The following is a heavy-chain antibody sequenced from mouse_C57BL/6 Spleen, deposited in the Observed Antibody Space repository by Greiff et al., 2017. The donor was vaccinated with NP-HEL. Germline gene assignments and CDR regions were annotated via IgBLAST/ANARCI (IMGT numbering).Heavy chain of an antibody. D-gene: IGHD2-4*01. CDR2: INPSSGYT. V-gene: IGHV1-7*01. J-gene: IGHJ3*01. CDR3: ARGYDYDHAWFAY. Sequence: QVQLQQSGAELAKPGASVKLSCKASGYTFTSYWMHWVKPRPGQGLEWIGYINPSSGYTKYNQKFKDKATLTADKSSSTAYMQLSSLTYEDSAVYYCARGYDYDHAWFAYWGQGTLVTVSA. CDR1: GYTFTSYW.